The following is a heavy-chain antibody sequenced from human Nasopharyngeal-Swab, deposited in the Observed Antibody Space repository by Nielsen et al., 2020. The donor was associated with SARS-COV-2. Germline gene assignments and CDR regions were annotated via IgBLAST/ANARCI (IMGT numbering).Heavy chain of an antibody. Sequence: GGSLRLSCAASGFTFSSYWMSWVRQAQGKGLEWVANIKQDGSEKYYVDSVKGRFTISRDKAKNSLYLQMNSLRAEDTAVYSCARQTSNPYYYYYYMDVWGKGTTVTVSS. J-gene: IGHJ6*03. CDR1: GFTFSSYW. CDR3: ARQTSNPYYYYYYMDV. D-gene: IGHD4-11*01. V-gene: IGHV3-7*01. CDR2: IKQDGSEK.